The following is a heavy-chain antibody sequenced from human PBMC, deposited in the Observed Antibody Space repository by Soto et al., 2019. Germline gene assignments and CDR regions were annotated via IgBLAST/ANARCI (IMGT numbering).Heavy chain of an antibody. V-gene: IGHV3-15*07. Sequence: EVQLVESGGGLVKPGGSLRLSCAASGFTFSNAWMNWVRQAPGKGLEWVGRIKSKTDGGTTDYAAHVKGRFTISRDDSKNPLYLQMNSLKTEDTAVYYCTTDNGSGSYYIVNYGMDVWGQGTTVTVSS. CDR2: IKSKTDGGTT. J-gene: IGHJ6*02. CDR3: TTDNGSGSYYIVNYGMDV. CDR1: GFTFSNAW. D-gene: IGHD3-10*01.